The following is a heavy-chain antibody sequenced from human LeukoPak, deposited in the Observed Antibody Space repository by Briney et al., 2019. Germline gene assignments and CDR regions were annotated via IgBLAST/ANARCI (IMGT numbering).Heavy chain of an antibody. CDR1: GGSISSGEYY. J-gene: IGHJ4*02. CDR2: IYYSGST. Sequence: PSQTLSLTCTVSGGSISSGEYYWSWIRQPPGQGLEWIGYIYYSGSTYQNPSLKIRVIISVDTSKNHFSLKLTSVTAADTAVYYCARNNIGTRTYDYWGQGTLVTVSS. CDR3: ARNNIGTRTYDY. D-gene: IGHD1/OR15-1a*01. V-gene: IGHV4-30-4*08.